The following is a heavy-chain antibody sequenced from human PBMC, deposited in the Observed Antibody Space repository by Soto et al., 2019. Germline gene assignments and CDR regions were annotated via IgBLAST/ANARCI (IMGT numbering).Heavy chain of an antibody. CDR1: GYTFTVYY. J-gene: IGHJ4*02. Sequence: ASVKVCKASGYTFTVYYMHWVRQAPGQGLEWMGWINPKSGGTMYPQKFQGRVTMTWDTSISTAYMALTRLRSDDTAVYYCARDLAKGGGSAGFDYWGQGTLVTVSS. D-gene: IGHD1-26*01. CDR3: ARDLAKGGGSAGFDY. CDR2: INPKSGGT. V-gene: IGHV1-2*02.